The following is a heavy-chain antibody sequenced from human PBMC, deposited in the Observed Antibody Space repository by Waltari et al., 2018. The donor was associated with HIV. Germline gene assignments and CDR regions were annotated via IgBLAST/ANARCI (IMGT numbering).Heavy chain of an antibody. CDR2: IYHSGST. CDR1: GYSISSGYY. V-gene: IGHV4-38-2*02. D-gene: IGHD2-15*01. CDR3: ARERAQYGGGEEWFDH. Sequence: QVQLQESGPGLVKPSETLSLTCTVSGYSISSGYYWGWIRQPPGKWLEWIGSIYHSGSTYYHPSLKSRVTISVDTSKNQLSLKLSSGTAADTAVYYCARERAQYGGGEEWFDHWGQGTLVTVSS. J-gene: IGHJ5*02.